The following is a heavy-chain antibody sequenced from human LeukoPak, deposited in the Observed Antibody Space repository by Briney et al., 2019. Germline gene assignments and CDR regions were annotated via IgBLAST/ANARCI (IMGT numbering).Heavy chain of an antibody. Sequence: PGGSLRLSCAASGFTFSSYWMRWVRRAPGKGLEWVANIKQDGSEKYYVDSVKGRFTISRDNAKNSLYVQMNSLRAEHTAVYYCAKDERLIGYYDSSGYDAFDIWGQGTMVTVSS. CDR3: AKDERLIGYYDSSGYDAFDI. J-gene: IGHJ3*02. D-gene: IGHD3-22*01. V-gene: IGHV3-7*01. CDR1: GFTFSSYW. CDR2: IKQDGSEK.